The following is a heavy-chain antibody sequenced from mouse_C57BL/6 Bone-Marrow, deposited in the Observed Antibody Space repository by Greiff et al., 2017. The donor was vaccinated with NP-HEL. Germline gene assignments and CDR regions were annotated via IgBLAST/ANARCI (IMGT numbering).Heavy chain of an antibody. D-gene: IGHD1-1*01. V-gene: IGHV1-39*01. Sequence: EVKVVESGPELVKPGASVKISCKASGYSFTDYNMNWVKQSNGKSLEWIGVINPNYGTTSYNQKFKGKATLTVDQSSSTAYMQLNSLTSEDSAVYYCARDITTVGGGFAYWGQGTLVTVSA. CDR1: GYSFTDYN. CDR3: ARDITTVGGGFAY. CDR2: INPNYGTT. J-gene: IGHJ3*01.